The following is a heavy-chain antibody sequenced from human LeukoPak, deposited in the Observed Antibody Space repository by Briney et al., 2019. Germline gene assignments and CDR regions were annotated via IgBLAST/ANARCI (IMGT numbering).Heavy chain of an antibody. J-gene: IGHJ3*02. CDR2: IYYSGST. V-gene: IGHV4-59*01. CDR1: GGSISSYY. CDR3: ARVYYDSSGAFDI. Sequence: SETLSLTCTVSGGSISSYYWSWIRQPPGKGLEWIGYIYYSGSTNYNPSLKSQVTISVDTSKNQFSLKLSSVTAADTAVYYCARVYYDSSGAFDIWGQGTMVTVSS. D-gene: IGHD3-22*01.